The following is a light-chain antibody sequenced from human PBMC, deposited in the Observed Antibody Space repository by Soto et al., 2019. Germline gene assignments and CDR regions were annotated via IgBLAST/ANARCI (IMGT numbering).Light chain of an antibody. Sequence: QSALTQPASVSGSPRQSITVSCTGTSSDVGGYNYVSWYQQHPGKAPRLMIYDVTNRPSGVSDRFSGSKSGNTASLTISGLQAEDEADYYCSSYRRGSTHVSGTGTKATVL. CDR3: SSYRRGSTHV. CDR1: SSDVGGYNY. CDR2: DVT. J-gene: IGLJ1*01. V-gene: IGLV2-14*03.